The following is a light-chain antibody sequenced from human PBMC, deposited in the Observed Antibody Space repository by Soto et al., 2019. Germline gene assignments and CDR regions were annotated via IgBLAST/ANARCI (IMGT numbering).Light chain of an antibody. J-gene: IGKJ1*01. CDR1: QSISML. CDR2: DAS. CDR3: QQAYTFPWT. V-gene: IGKV1-5*01. Sequence: DIQMTQSPSTLSASVGERATITCLSSQSISMLFAWCQQKPGKAPNLLIYDASSLESGVPSRFSGSGSGTEFTLTISSLQPEDSATYYCQQAYTFPWTFGQGTKLDIK.